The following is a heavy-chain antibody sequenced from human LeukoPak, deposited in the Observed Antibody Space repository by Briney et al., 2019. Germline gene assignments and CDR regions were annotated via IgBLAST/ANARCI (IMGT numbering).Heavy chain of an antibody. CDR2: ISGSGGST. V-gene: IGHV3-23*01. Sequence: PGGSLRLSCAASGFTFSSYAMSWVRQAPGKGLEWVSAISGSGGSTYYADSVKGRFTISRDNSKNTLYLQMNSLRAEDTAVYYCAKVLSGYSSSWSDFDYWGQGTLVTVSS. D-gene: IGHD6-13*01. CDR3: AKVLSGYSSSWSDFDY. CDR1: GFTFSSYA. J-gene: IGHJ4*02.